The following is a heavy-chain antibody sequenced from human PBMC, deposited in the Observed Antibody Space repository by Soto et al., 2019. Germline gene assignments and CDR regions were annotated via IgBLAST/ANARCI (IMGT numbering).Heavy chain of an antibody. Sequence: SETLSLTCAVYGGSFSGYYWSWIRQPPGKGLEWIGEINHSGSTNYNPSLKSRVTISVDTSKNQFSLKLSSVTAADTAVYYCARGLDQFLHCSGGSCHFDYWGQGTLVTVSS. CDR1: GGSFSGYY. CDR3: ARGLDQFLHCSGGSCHFDY. D-gene: IGHD2-15*01. J-gene: IGHJ4*02. V-gene: IGHV4-34*01. CDR2: INHSGST.